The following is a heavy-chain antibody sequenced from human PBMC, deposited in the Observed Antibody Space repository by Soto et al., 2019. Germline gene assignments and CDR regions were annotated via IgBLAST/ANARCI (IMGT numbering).Heavy chain of an antibody. CDR3: ATMGTPATGLYFFDY. CDR1: GGSISSGNYY. V-gene: IGHV4-30-4*01. CDR2: ISYSGST. D-gene: IGHD2-15*01. J-gene: IGHJ4*02. Sequence: QVQLQESGPGLVKPSQTLSLTCTVSGGSISSGNYYWSWIRQPPGKGLEWIGFISYSGSTSYSTSLTSRVTMSVDAAERQYSVTLRFVTAADTAVYYCATMGTPATGLYFFDYWGQGSLVTVAS.